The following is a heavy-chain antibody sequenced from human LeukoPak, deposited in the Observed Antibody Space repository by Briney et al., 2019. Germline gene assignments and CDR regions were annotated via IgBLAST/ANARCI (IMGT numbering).Heavy chain of an antibody. D-gene: IGHD2-2*02. CDR1: GGSISSYY. CDR3: SSVPATDILLYYFDY. CDR2: IYYSGST. J-gene: IGHJ4*02. Sequence: SETLSLTCTVSGGSISSYYWSWIRQPPGKGLEWIGNIYYSGSTYYNPSLKSRVTISLDTSKNQFSLKLSSVTAADTAVYYCSSVPATDILLYYFDYWGQGTLVTVSS. V-gene: IGHV4-59*12.